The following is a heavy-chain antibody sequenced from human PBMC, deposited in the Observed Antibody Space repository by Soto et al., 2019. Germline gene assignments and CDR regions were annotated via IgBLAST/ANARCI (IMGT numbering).Heavy chain of an antibody. D-gene: IGHD3-9*01. J-gene: IGHJ4*02. Sequence: TCTVSGGSISSHYWSWVRQAPGQRLEWMGWISAYNGNTNYAQKLQGRVTMTTDTSTSTAYMELRSLRSDDTAVYYCARVDIDLGHDYWGQGTLVTVSS. CDR1: GGSISSHY. CDR2: ISAYNGNT. V-gene: IGHV1-18*04. CDR3: ARVDIDLGHDY.